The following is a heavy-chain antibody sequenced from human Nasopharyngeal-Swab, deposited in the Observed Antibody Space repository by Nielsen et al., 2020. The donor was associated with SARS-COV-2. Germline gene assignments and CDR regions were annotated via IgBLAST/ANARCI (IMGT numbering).Heavy chain of an antibody. CDR2: IWYDGSNK. CDR3: AREEMVGQWLERGY. CDR1: GFTFSSYG. V-gene: IGHV3-33*01. J-gene: IGHJ4*02. Sequence: GESLKISCAASGFTFSSYGMHWGRQAPGKGLEWVAVIWYDGSNKYYADSVKGRFTISRDNSKNTLYLQMNSLRAEDTAVYYCAREEMVGQWLERGYWGQGTLVTVSS. D-gene: IGHD6-19*01.